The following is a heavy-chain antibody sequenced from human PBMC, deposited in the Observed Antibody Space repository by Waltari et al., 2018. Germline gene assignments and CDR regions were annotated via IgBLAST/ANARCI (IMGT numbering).Heavy chain of an antibody. CDR2: MHHSGTT. D-gene: IGHD6-25*01. V-gene: IGHV4-38-2*01. J-gene: IGHJ4*02. CDR1: GYSISSGYY. Sequence: QVQLQESGPGLVKPSETLSLTCAVSGYSISSGYYWSWIRQPPGEGLEWIGCMHHSGTTYYNPSLKSRVTISVDMSKNKFSLKLSFVTAADTAVYYCARRVSTGWQYNYFDYWGQGTPVTVSS. CDR3: ARRVSTGWQYNYFDY.